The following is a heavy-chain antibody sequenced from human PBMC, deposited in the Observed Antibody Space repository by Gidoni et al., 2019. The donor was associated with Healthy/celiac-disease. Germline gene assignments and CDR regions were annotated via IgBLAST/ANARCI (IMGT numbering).Heavy chain of an antibody. D-gene: IGHD6-13*01. Sequence: EVQLVRSGAEVKKQGESLKICCKGSGYSFTSYWIGWVRQRPGKGLEWMGIIYPGDSDTGYSPSCQAKVTISADKSISTAYLQWSSLKASDTAMYYCARQEGASAGNYWGQGTLVTVSS. V-gene: IGHV5-51*01. CDR2: IYPGDSDT. CDR1: GYSFTSYW. J-gene: IGHJ4*02. CDR3: ARQEGASAGNY.